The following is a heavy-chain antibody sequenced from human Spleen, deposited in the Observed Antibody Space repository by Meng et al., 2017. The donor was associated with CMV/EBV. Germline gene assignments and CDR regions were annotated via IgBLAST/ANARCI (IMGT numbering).Heavy chain of an antibody. D-gene: IGHD4-17*01. Sequence: GESLKISCAASGFTFRSYNMNWVRQAPGKGLEWVSAISGSGGSTYYADSVKGRFTISRDNSKNTLYLQMNSLRAEDTAVYYCAKGTTGWDYYGMDVWGQGTTVTVSS. J-gene: IGHJ6*02. V-gene: IGHV3-23*01. CDR1: GFTFRSYN. CDR2: ISGSGGST. CDR3: AKGTTGWDYYGMDV.